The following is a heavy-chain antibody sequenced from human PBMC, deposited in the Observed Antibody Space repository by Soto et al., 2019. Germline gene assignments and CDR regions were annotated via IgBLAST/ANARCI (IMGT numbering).Heavy chain of an antibody. J-gene: IGHJ1*01. CDR3: ATTSPLCVGEFGRRDFQH. V-gene: IGHV1-3*01. CDR1: GYTFTTYP. D-gene: IGHD2-21*01. Sequence: QVQLVQSGAEVKKPGASVKVSCKASGYTFTTYPIHWVRQAPGQRLEWMGWINAGSGNTKYSQKFQGRVTLSMDTRASTADMEVSSLRSEYTAVYYCATTSPLCVGEFGRRDFQHWGQGTLVTVSS. CDR2: INAGSGNT.